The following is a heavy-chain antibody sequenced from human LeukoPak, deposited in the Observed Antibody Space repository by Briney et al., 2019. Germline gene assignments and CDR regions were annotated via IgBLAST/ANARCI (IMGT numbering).Heavy chain of an antibody. V-gene: IGHV4-39*01. D-gene: IGHD4-17*01. Sequence: SETLSLTCTVSGGSISSSSYYWGWIRQPPGKGLEWIGSIYYSGSTHYNPPLKSRVTISVDTSKNQFSLKLSSVTAADTAVYYCARLTVTDYYFDYWGQGTLVTVSS. J-gene: IGHJ4*02. CDR2: IYYSGST. CDR3: ARLTVTDYYFDY. CDR1: GGSISSSSYY.